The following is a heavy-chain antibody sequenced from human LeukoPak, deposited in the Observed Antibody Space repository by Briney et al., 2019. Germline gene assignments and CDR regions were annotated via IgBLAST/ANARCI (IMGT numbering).Heavy chain of an antibody. Sequence: PSETLSLTCTVSGGSISSYYWSWIRQPPGKGLEWIGYIYYSGSTNYNPSLKSRVTISVDTSKNQFSLNLTSVTAADTAVYYCAREEAAAGRSFDYWGQGILVTVSS. CDR2: IYYSGST. CDR3: AREEAAAGRSFDY. CDR1: GGSISSYY. D-gene: IGHD6-13*01. J-gene: IGHJ4*02. V-gene: IGHV4-59*01.